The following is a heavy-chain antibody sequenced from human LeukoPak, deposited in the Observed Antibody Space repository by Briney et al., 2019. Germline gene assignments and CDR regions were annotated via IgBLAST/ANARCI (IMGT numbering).Heavy chain of an antibody. V-gene: IGHV3-21*01. D-gene: IGHD4-17*01. Sequence: GGSLRLFCAACGFTCSNYNMKWLRHARGKVLECVSSFSITRSSYIYYADSVKGRFTISRDNAKHSLYLQMSSLRAEDTAVYYCARDWTTVTFPDAFDIWGQGTMVTVSS. CDR1: GFTCSNYN. CDR3: ARDWTTVTFPDAFDI. J-gene: IGHJ3*02. CDR2: FSITRSSYI.